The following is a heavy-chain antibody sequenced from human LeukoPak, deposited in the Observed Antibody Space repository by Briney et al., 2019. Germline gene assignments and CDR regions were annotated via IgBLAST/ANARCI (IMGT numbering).Heavy chain of an antibody. CDR3: AKDLRSGSYYSYFDY. Sequence: GGSLRLSCAASGFTVSSNYMSWVRQTPGKGLEWVSIIYSGGSTYYADSVKGRFTISRDNSKNTLYLQMNSLRAEDTAVYYCAKDLRSGSYYSYFDYWGQGTLVTVSS. D-gene: IGHD1-26*01. CDR1: GFTVSSNY. V-gene: IGHV3-66*01. CDR2: IYSGGST. J-gene: IGHJ4*02.